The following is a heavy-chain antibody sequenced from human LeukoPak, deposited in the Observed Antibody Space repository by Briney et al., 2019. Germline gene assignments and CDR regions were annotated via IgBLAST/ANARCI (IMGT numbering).Heavy chain of an antibody. CDR2: INSDGSST. CDR1: GFTVSTYW. J-gene: IGHJ4*02. CDR3: ARPRQCYSTTSCANHFDY. Sequence: QPGGSLRLSCAASGFTVSTYWMHWVRQAPGKGLVWVSRINSDGSSTSYADSVKGRFTISRDNAKNTLYLEMNSLRAEDTAVYYCARPRQCYSTTSCANHFDYWGQRTLVTVSS. D-gene: IGHD2-2*01. V-gene: IGHV3-74*01.